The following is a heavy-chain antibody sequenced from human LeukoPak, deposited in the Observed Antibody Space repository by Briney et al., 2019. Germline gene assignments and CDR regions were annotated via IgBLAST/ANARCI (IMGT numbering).Heavy chain of an antibody. CDR1: GGTFSSYA. D-gene: IGHD5-18*01. J-gene: IGHJ4*02. V-gene: IGHV1-69*13. CDR2: IIPIFGTA. Sequence: VASVKVSCKASGGTFSSYAISWVRQAPGQGLEWMGGIIPIFGTANYAQKFQGRVTITADESTSTAYMELSSLRSEDTAVYYCARGRGIQLWLNYFDYWGRGTLVTVSS. CDR3: ARGRGIQLWLNYFDY.